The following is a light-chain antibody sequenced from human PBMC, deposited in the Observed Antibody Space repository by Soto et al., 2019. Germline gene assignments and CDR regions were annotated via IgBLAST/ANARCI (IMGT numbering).Light chain of an antibody. CDR2: RAS. V-gene: IGLV1-47*01. J-gene: IGLJ2*01. CDR1: SSNIGSNY. Sequence: QSVLTQPPSASGTPGQRVTISCSGSSSNIGSNYVYWYQQVTGTAPRLLMYRASQRPSGVPDRLSGSKSGTSASLAISGVRSEDEADYYCAAWDDALNSLVFGGGTKLTVL. CDR3: AAWDDALNSLV.